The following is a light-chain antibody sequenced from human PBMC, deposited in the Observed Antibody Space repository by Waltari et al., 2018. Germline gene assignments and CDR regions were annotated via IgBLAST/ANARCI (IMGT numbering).Light chain of an antibody. CDR1: SGSVSTSNY. Sequence: TVVTQEPSLSVSPGGTVTLTCGLSSGSVSTSNYPSWYQQTPGQAPRMLIYSTNTRPSGVPDHFSGSILGNKAALTITGAQADDESDYYCSLYMGSGIYIFGGDTKLTVL. J-gene: IGLJ6*01. V-gene: IGLV8-61*01. CDR3: SLYMGSGIYI. CDR2: STN.